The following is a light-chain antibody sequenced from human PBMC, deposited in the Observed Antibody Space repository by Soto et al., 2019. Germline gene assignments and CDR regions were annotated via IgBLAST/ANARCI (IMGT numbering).Light chain of an antibody. V-gene: IGKV1D-12*01. CDR1: QGISSY. CDR3: QQANSFPMIT. Sequence: IRMTHSPSSFSASTGDRVTITCRASQGISSYLAWYQQKPGKAPKLLIYAASSLQSGVPSRFSGSGSGTDFTLTISSLQPEDFATYYCQQANSFPMITFGQGTRLEIK. CDR2: AAS. J-gene: IGKJ5*01.